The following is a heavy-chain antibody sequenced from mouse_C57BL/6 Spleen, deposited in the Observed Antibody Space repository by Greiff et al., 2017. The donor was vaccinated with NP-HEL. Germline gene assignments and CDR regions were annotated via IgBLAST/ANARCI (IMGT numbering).Heavy chain of an antibody. CDR3: ARYYDYGSYYAMDY. V-gene: IGHV5-12*01. CDR1: GFTFSDYY. CDR2: ISTGGGST. J-gene: IGHJ4*01. Sequence: EVQVVESGGGLVQPGGSLKLSCAASGFTFSDYYMYWVRQTPEKRLEWVAYISTGGGSTYYPDTVKGRSTMSRDNAKNTLYLQMSRLKSEDTAMYYGARYYDYGSYYAMDYWGQGTSVTVSS. D-gene: IGHD2-4*01.